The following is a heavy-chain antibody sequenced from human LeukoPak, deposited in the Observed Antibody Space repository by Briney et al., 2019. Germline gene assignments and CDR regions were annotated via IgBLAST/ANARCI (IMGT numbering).Heavy chain of an antibody. J-gene: IGHJ4*02. D-gene: IGHD4-17*01. Sequence: PSETLSLTCSVSGGSMTDNSWNWIRQPPGKGLEWIGEMSYSGTTEYNPSLKSRVTISLDTSKNQFSLNLSSVTAADTAVYYCARGPTMTTDFWGQGTLVTVSS. CDR3: ARGPTMTTDF. V-gene: IGHV4-59*01. CDR2: MSYSGTT. CDR1: GGSMTDNS.